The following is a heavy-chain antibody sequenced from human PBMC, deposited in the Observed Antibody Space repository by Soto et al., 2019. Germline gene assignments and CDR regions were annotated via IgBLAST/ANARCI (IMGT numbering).Heavy chain of an antibody. Sequence: SVKVSCKASGGTFSSYAISWVRQAPGQGLEWMGGIIPIFGTANYAQKFQGRVTITADESTSTAYMELSSLRSEDTAVYYCASEIAARPLYYYGMDVWGQGTTVTVSS. D-gene: IGHD6-6*01. V-gene: IGHV1-69*13. CDR2: IIPIFGTA. CDR3: ASEIAARPLYYYGMDV. CDR1: GGTFSSYA. J-gene: IGHJ6*02.